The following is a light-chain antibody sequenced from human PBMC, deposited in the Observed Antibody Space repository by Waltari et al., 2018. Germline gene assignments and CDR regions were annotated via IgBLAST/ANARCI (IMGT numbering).Light chain of an antibody. CDR3: QKYNDWPLT. CDR2: YAS. V-gene: IGKV3D-15*01. J-gene: IGKJ4*01. Sequence: ETVMMQSPATLSLSPGERATLSCRASQNVGSTLAWYQQKPGQAPRLLIYYASSRATGIPGRFSGSGSGTEFTLTISSLDPEDVGIYYCQKYNDWPLTFGGGTKVEIK. CDR1: QNVGST.